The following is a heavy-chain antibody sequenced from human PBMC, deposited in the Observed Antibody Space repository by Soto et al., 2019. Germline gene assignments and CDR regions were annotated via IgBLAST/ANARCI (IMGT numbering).Heavy chain of an antibody. D-gene: IGHD3-3*01. J-gene: IGHJ4*02. Sequence: ASVKVSCKASGYTFTSYYMHWVRQAPGQGLEWMGIINPSGGSTSYAQKFQGRVTMTRDTSTSTVYMELSSLRSEDTAVYYCARDGYYDFWSGYYPLDYWGQGTLVTVSS. V-gene: IGHV1-46*01. CDR1: GYTFTSYY. CDR2: INPSGGST. CDR3: ARDGYYDFWSGYYPLDY.